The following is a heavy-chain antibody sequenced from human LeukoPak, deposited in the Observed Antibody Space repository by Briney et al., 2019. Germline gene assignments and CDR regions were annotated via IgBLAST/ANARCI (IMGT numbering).Heavy chain of an antibody. CDR2: ISSSSTI. V-gene: IGHV3-48*01. Sequence: GGSLRLSCAASGFTFSSYRMNWVRQAPGKGLEWVSYISSSSTIYYADSVKVRFTISRDNAKNSLYLQMNSLRAEDTAVYYCARSSRELGGYAPWELMPPFDYWGQGTLVTVSS. CDR1: GFTFSSYR. CDR3: ARSSRELGGYAPWELMPPFDY. D-gene: IGHD1-7*01. J-gene: IGHJ4*02.